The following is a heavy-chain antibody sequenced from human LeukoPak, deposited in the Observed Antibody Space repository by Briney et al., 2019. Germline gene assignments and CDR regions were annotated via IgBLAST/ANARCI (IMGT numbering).Heavy chain of an antibody. J-gene: IGHJ4*02. V-gene: IGHV3-30-3*01. CDR2: ISYDGSNK. CDR3: GGGCLQPIALDY. CDR1: GFTFSNYA. D-gene: IGHD5-24*01. Sequence: QPGRSLRLSCAASGFTFSNYAMHWVRQAPGKGLEWVSVISYDGSNKYYADSVKGRFTISRDNSKNTLFLQMNSLRAEDTAVYFCGGGCLQPIALDYWGQGTLVTVSS.